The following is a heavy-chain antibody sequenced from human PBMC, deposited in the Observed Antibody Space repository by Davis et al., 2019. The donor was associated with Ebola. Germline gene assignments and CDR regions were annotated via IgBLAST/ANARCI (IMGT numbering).Heavy chain of an antibody. V-gene: IGHV3-23*01. CDR1: VITFSSYA. CDR3: ARDQNPSYQYWSGYYMFSNY. Sequence: GGSLRLSCADSVITFSSYAMTWVRQAPGKGLEWVSAISGSGGTTYYAGSVKGRFTVSRDNSKKTMYLQMNSLRAEDTAVYYCARDQNPSYQYWSGYYMFSNYWGQGTLVTVSS. CDR2: ISGSGGTT. D-gene: IGHD3-3*01. J-gene: IGHJ4*02.